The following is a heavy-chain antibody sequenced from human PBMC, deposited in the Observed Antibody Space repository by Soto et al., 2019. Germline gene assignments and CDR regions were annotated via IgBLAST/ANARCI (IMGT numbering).Heavy chain of an antibody. CDR1: GFTFRSYW. CDR3: ASGGSTLNFDF. CDR2: INGDGSST. V-gene: IGHV3-74*01. J-gene: IGHJ4*02. D-gene: IGHD2-15*01. Sequence: GGSLRLSCAASGFTFRSYWMQWVRQAPGKGLVWVSWINGDGSSTSYADSVKGRFTISRDNAKNTLYLQMNSLRAEDTAVYYCASGGSTLNFDFWGQGILVTVSS.